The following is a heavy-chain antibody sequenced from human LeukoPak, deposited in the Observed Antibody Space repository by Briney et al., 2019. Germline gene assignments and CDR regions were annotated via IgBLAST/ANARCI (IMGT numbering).Heavy chain of an antibody. Sequence: GGSLRLSCAASGFTFSSYGMHWVRQAPGKGLEWVAAISYDGSNKYYADSVKGRFTISRDNSKNTLYLQMNSLRAEDTAVYYCWQQRIDYWGQGTLVTVSS. CDR3: WQQRIDY. V-gene: IGHV3-30*03. J-gene: IGHJ4*02. D-gene: IGHD6-13*01. CDR2: ISYDGSNK. CDR1: GFTFSSYG.